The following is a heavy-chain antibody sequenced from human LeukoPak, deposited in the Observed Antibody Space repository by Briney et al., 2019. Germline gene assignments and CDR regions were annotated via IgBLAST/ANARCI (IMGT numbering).Heavy chain of an antibody. J-gene: IGHJ4*02. CDR1: GGSISCGGYY. CDR2: FYYSGST. D-gene: IGHD5-12*01. Sequence: SETLSLTCTVSGGSISCGGYYWSWIRQHPGKGLEWIGYFYYSGSTYYNPSFKSRVTISVDTSKNQLSLKLSSVTAAETAVYYCARGVGGGYDFGYWGQGTLVTVSS. CDR3: ARGVGGGYDFGY. V-gene: IGHV4-31*03.